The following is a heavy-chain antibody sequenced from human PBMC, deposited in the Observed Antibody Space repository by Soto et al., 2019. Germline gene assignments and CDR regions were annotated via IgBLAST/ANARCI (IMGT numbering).Heavy chain of an antibody. CDR2: ISTYTGRT. J-gene: IGHJ3*02. D-gene: IGHD3-16*01. Sequence: GASVKVSCNASGYNFATYGITWMRQAPGQGLECMGWISTYTGRTNYAQRLQSRVTMTTDTSTSTAYMELRTLKSDYTPVDYCARSVWESSDAFGIWGQGTMVTV. CDR3: ARSVWESSDAFGI. CDR1: GYNFATYG. V-gene: IGHV1-18*04.